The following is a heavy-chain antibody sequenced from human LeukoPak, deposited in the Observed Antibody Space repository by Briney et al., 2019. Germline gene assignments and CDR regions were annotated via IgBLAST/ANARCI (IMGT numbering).Heavy chain of an antibody. Sequence: PGGSLRLSCATSGFRFSSCGMHWVRQAPGKGLEWVSFIWYDGSNRYYADSVKGRFTISRDDSKKTVYLQMNSLKTEDTAVYFCAKDADCAGDRNWGQGTLVTVSS. D-gene: IGHD2-21*02. V-gene: IGHV3-30*02. CDR3: AKDADCAGDRN. CDR1: GFRFSSCG. J-gene: IGHJ4*02. CDR2: IWYDGSNR.